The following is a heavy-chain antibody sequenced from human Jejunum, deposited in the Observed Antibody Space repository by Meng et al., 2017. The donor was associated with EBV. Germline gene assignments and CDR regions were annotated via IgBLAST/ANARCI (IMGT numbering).Heavy chain of an antibody. D-gene: IGHD5-18*01. CDR3: ARPISGYTYYFDY. CDR2: VNPNSGVT. CDR1: GYTFTDYY. J-gene: IGHJ4*02. Sequence: QVQLVQSGTAVKESGASVKVSCKASGYTFTDYYLHWVRQAPGQGLEWMGRVNPNSGVTNYAEKFQGRVTMTRDTSISTSYMEVSRLTSDDTAVYYCARPISGYTYYFDYWGQGTLVTVSS. V-gene: IGHV1-2*06.